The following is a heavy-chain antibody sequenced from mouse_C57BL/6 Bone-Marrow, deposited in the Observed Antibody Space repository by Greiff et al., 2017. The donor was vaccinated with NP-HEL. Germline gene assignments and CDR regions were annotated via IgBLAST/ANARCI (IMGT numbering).Heavy chain of an antibody. V-gene: IGHV8-8*01. CDR3: ARIGITTGVAPYWYFDV. D-gene: IGHD1-1*01. J-gene: IGHJ1*03. Sequence: QVPLKESGPGLLQPSQTLSLTCSFSGFSLSTFGMGVGWIRQPSGKGLEWLAHIWWDDDRYYNPALKSRPTISKDTSNTQVFLKIANVDTADTATYYCARIGITTGVAPYWYFDVWGTGTTVTVSS. CDR1: GFSLSTFGMG. CDR2: IWWDDDR.